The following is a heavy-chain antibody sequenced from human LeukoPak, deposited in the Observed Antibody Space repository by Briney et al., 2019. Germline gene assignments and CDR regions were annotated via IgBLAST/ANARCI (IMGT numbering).Heavy chain of an antibody. CDR3: ARRGDGGRSFDY. V-gene: IGHV3-53*01. J-gene: IGHJ4*02. D-gene: IGHD4-23*01. CDR2: IYDSGTT. Sequence: PGGSLRLSCATPGFTVSSNYMSWVRQAPGKGLEWVSVIYDSGTTYYADSVKGRFLIFRDTSKNTVDLQMNSLRVEDTAVYYCARRGDGGRSFDYWGQGTLVTVSS. CDR1: GFTVSSNY.